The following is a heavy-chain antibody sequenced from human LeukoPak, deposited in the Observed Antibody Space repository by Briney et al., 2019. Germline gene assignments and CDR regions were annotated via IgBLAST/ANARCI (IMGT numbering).Heavy chain of an antibody. D-gene: IGHD1-26*01. J-gene: IGHJ4*02. CDR1: GGTFSSYA. CDR3: ARGDRIGRHRVTGGAFEY. CDR2: IIPIFGTA. V-gene: IGHV1-69*13. Sequence: SVKVSCKASGGTFSSYAISWVRQATGQGLEWMGGIIPIFGTANYAQRFQGRVTITADQSTSTAYMELSSLRSEDTAVYCCARGDRIGRHRVTGGAFEYWGQGPLVTVSS.